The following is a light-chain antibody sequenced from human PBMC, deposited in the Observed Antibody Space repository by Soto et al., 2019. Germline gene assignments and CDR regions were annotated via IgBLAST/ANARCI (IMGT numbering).Light chain of an antibody. J-gene: IGKJ1*01. CDR2: AAS. Sequence: DIQMTQSPSSLSALVGDRVTITCRASQSISKSLNWYQQRQGKAPKLLIYAASTLQSGVPSRFSGRGSGTEFTLTISSLQPEDCAYSYCQHDYGTLTWPVGQGAKVEIK. CDR3: QHDYGTLTWP. V-gene: IGKV1-39*01. CDR1: QSISKS.